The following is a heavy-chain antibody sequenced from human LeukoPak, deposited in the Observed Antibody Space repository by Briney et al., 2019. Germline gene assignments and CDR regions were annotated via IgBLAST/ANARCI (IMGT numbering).Heavy chain of an antibody. Sequence: GGSLRLSCAASGFSFSILNMNWVRQAPGKGLEWVSVIGINGRSICYADFVKGRFTISRDNSKNTLYLQMNSLRVEDTALYFCAKSGYGDSAIFDYWGQGTLVTVSS. CDR2: IGINGRSI. D-gene: IGHD4-17*01. CDR3: AKSGYGDSAIFDY. J-gene: IGHJ4*02. V-gene: IGHV3-23*01. CDR1: GFSFSILN.